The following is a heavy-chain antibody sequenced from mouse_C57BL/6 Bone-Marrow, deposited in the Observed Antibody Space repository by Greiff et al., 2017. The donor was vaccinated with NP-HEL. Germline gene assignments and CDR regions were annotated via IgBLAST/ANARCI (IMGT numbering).Heavy chain of an antibody. V-gene: IGHV1-82*01. J-gene: IGHJ3*01. CDR2: IYPGDGDT. CDR3: AILIYYGNSHAY. D-gene: IGHD2-1*01. CDR1: GYAFSSSW. Sequence: VQRVESGPELVKPGASVKISCKASGYAFSSSWMNWVKQRPGKGLEWIGRIYPGDGDTNYNGKFKGKATLTADKSSSTAYMQLSSLTSEDSAVYFCAILIYYGNSHAYWGQGTLVTVSA.